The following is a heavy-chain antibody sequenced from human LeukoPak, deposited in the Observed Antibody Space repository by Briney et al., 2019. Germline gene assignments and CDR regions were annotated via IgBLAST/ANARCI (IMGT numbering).Heavy chain of an antibody. D-gene: IGHD2-15*01. J-gene: IGHJ4*02. Sequence: ASVKVSCKTSGYTFTAYYMHWVRQAPGQGLEWMGWINPNSDFTNFAQNFQGRVTMTSDTSISTAHMELSRLRSDDTAVYYCARAISAGSPITASDCWGQGTLVTVSS. V-gene: IGHV1-2*02. CDR2: INPNSDFT. CDR3: ARAISAGSPITASDC. CDR1: GYTFTAYY.